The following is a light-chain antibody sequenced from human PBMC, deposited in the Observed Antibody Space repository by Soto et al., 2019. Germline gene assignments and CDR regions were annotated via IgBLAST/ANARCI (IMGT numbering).Light chain of an antibody. J-gene: IGLJ1*01. CDR3: SSYAGSSNV. V-gene: IGLV2-8*01. Sequence: SVLTQPPSASGSPGQSVAISCTGTSSDVGGYNYVSWYQQHPGKAPKLMIYEVNKRPSGVPDRFSGSKSGNTASLTVSGLKAEDEDDYYCSSYAGSSNVFGTGTKVTV. CDR2: EVN. CDR1: SSDVGGYNY.